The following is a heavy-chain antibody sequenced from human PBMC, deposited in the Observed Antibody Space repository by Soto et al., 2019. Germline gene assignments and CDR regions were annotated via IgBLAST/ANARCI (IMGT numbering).Heavy chain of an antibody. J-gene: IGHJ6*02. D-gene: IGHD6-6*01. CDR3: ARTRSFTLGFYYDGMDV. Sequence: GESLKVSCRGSGYRFAGYGVGWVRQMPGKDLEWMGIIYPGDSDTRYSPSFQGQVTISADKSLRTAYLQWTSLKASDTALYYCARTRSFTLGFYYDGMDVWGQGTTVTVSS. CDR2: IYPGDSDT. V-gene: IGHV5-51*01. CDR1: GYRFAGYG.